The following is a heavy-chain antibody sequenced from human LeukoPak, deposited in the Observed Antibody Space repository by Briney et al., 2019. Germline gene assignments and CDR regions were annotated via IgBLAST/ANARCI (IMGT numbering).Heavy chain of an antibody. CDR3: ARSLSSGMDV. V-gene: IGHV3-21*01. Sequence: GGSLRLSCAAPGFTFSTYSMNWVRQAPGKGLEWVSSISSGGGVMYYADSVKGRFTISRDNAKNSLYLQMNSLRAEDTAVYYCARSLSSGMDVWGQGTTVIVSS. CDR1: GFTFSTYS. J-gene: IGHJ6*02. CDR2: ISSGGGVM.